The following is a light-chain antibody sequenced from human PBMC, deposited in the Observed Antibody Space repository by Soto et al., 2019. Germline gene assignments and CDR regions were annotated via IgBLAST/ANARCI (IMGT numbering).Light chain of an antibody. CDR2: DVI. CDR3: SSYTSSTNYV. J-gene: IGLJ1*01. Sequence: QSALTQPPSASGSPGQSVTISCTGTSSDVGGYNYVSWYQQHPGKAPKVMIYDVIKRPSGVPDRFSGSKSGNTASLTVSGLQAEDEADYYCSSYTSSTNYVFGTGTKVTVL. CDR1: SSDVGGYNY. V-gene: IGLV2-8*01.